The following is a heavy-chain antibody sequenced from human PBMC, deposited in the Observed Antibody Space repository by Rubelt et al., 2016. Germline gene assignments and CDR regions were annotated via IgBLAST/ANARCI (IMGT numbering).Heavy chain of an antibody. Sequence: ESGGGVVQPGRSLRLSCAASGFTFSSYGMHWVRQAPGKGLEWVAVIWYDASNKSYSDSVKGRFIISRDNTKNTLYLHMDSLGAEDTAVYYCARGATPVVLDIWGQGTMVTVSS. CDR3: ARGATPVVLDI. D-gene: IGHD5-12*01. CDR2: IWYDASNK. J-gene: IGHJ3*02. CDR1: GFTFSSYG. V-gene: IGHV3-33*01.